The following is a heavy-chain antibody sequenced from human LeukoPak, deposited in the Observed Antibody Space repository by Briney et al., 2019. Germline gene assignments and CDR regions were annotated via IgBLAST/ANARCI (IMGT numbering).Heavy chain of an antibody. J-gene: IGHJ4*02. Sequence: GGSLRLSCAASGFTFSSYSMNWVRQAPGKGLEWVSSISSSSSYIYYADSGKGRFTISRDNAKNSLYLQMNSLRAEDTAVYYCARAYDYVWGSYRYSFDYWGQGTLVTVSS. CDR2: ISSSSSYI. CDR1: GFTFSSYS. V-gene: IGHV3-21*01. D-gene: IGHD3-16*02. CDR3: ARAYDYVWGSYRYSFDY.